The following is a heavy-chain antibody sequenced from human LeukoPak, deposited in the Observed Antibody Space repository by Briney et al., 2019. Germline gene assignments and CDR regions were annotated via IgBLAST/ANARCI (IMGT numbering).Heavy chain of an antibody. CDR2: IIPILGIA. V-gene: IGHV1-69*04. J-gene: IGHJ4*02. CDR3: AREGRMAGPIDY. Sequence: ASVKVSCKASGGTFSSYAISWVRQPPGQGLEWMGRIIPILGIANYAQKFQGRVTITADKSTSTAYMELSSLRSQDTAVYYCAREGRMAGPIDYWGQGTLVTVSS. D-gene: IGHD5-24*01. CDR1: GGTFSSYA.